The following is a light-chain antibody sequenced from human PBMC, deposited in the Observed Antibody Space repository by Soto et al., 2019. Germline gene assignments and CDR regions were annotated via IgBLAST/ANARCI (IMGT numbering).Light chain of an antibody. Sequence: EIVLTQSPATLSLSPGERATLSCRDSQSVSSYLAWYQQTPGQAPRLLXYDASNRANGIPARFSGSGSGTDLTLTISSLEPEDFAVYDCQQRSNWPTITFGQGTRLEIK. J-gene: IGKJ5*01. V-gene: IGKV3-11*01. CDR3: QQRSNWPTIT. CDR1: QSVSSY. CDR2: DAS.